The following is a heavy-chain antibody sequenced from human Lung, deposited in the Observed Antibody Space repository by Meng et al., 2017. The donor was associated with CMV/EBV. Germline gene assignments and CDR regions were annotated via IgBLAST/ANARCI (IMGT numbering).Heavy chain of an antibody. D-gene: IGHD2/OR15-2a*01. CDR3: AKGGGRYYDDAFDV. J-gene: IGHJ3*01. V-gene: IGHV3-23*03. CDR2: IHNDVI. CDR1: GFTFSTYA. Sequence: GEXXKISCAASGFTFSTYAMSWVRQAPGKGLEWVSLIHNDVIHYADSVKGRFTISRDNSKNSQYLQMNSLRAEDTALYYCAKGGGRYYDDAFDVWGQGTMVTVSS.